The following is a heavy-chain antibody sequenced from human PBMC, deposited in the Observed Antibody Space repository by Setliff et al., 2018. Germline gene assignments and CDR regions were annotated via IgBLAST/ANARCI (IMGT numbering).Heavy chain of an antibody. CDR1: EYTFTDDY. CDR2: IGPEDGKT. Sequence: VKVSCKASEYTFTDDYMYWVKQAPGKGLEWMGRIGPEDGKTVYAEKFQGRVIISADTSIDTVYLEIDSLRSEDTAVYYCAFRRGYIYGLDNWGQGTLVTVSS. J-gene: IGHJ4*02. D-gene: IGHD5-18*01. V-gene: IGHV1-69-2*01. CDR3: AFRRGYIYGLDN.